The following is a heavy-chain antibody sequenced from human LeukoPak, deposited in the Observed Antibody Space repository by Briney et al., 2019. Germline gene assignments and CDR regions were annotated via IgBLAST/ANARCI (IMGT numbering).Heavy chain of an antibody. CDR3: ARVPANYYCYYMDV. CDR2: ISAYNGNT. V-gene: IGHV1-18*01. J-gene: IGHJ6*03. Sequence: ASVKVSCKASGYTFTSYGISWVRQAPGQGLEWMGWISAYNGNTNYAQKLQGRVTMTTDTSTSTAYMELRSLRSDDTAVYFCARVPANYYCYYMDVWGKGTTVTVSS. CDR1: GYTFTSYG.